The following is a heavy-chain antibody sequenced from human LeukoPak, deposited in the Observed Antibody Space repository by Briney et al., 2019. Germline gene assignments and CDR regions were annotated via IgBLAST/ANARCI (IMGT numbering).Heavy chain of an antibody. D-gene: IGHD5-12*01. CDR3: ARAYSGYDRRFDP. Sequence: ASVKVSFKASGYTFTGYYMHWVRQAPGQGLEWMGWINPNSGGTNYAQKFQGRVTMTRDTSISTAYMELSRLRSDDTAVYYCARAYSGYDRRFDPWGQGTLVTVSS. CDR2: INPNSGGT. CDR1: GYTFTGYY. J-gene: IGHJ5*02. V-gene: IGHV1-2*02.